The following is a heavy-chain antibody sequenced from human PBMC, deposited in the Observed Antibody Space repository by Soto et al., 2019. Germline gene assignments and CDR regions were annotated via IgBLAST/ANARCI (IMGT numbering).Heavy chain of an antibody. CDR1: GFTFSNFA. J-gene: IGHJ4*02. Sequence: EVQLLESGGGLVQPGGSLRLSCAASGFTFSNFAMSWVRQAPGKGLEWVSAISGGATSTYYADIVKGRFTISRDNSKNTLSLQMNGLRVEDTALYYCAKGHTLVFSQLGNWGPGTLVTVSP. CDR2: ISGGATST. D-gene: IGHD2-2*01. CDR3: AKGHTLVFSQLGN. V-gene: IGHV3-23*01.